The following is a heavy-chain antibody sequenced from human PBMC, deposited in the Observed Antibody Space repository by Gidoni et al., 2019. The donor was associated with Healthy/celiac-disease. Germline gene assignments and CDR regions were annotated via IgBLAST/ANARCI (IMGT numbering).Heavy chain of an antibody. Sequence: EVQLVESGGGLVKPGGSLRLSCAASGFTFSSYSMNWVRQAPGKGLEWVSSISSSSSYIYYADSVKGRFTISRDNAKNSLYLQMNSLRAEDTAVYYCARDSSGFSHPDYWGQGTLVTVSS. V-gene: IGHV3-21*01. CDR1: GFTFSSYS. CDR2: ISSSSSYI. J-gene: IGHJ4*02. D-gene: IGHD3-22*01. CDR3: ARDSSGFSHPDY.